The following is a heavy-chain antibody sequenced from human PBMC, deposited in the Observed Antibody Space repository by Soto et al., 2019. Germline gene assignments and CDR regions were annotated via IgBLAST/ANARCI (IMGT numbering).Heavy chain of an antibody. CDR2: ISAYNGNT. D-gene: IGHD2-21*01. CDR1: VYTFTSYS. CDR3: ARERRRVILEPDAFDI. Sequence: ASVKVSCKASVYTFTSYSISWVRQAPGQGLEWMGWISAYNGNTNYAQKLQGRVNMTTDTATSPDYMELRSLRSDDTAVYYCARERRRVILEPDAFDIWGQGKMVPV. J-gene: IGHJ3*02. V-gene: IGHV1-18*01.